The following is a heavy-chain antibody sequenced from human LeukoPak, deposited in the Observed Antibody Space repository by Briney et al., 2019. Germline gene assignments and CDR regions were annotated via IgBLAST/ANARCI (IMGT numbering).Heavy chain of an antibody. CDR3: AKDGNWARFED. CDR2: ITSRSTT. CDR1: GFTFSSYG. Sequence: GSLRLSCAASGFTFSSYGMNWVRQAPRKGLEWVSGITSRSTTYYADSVKGRFTISRDNSKNMVWLQINSPTAEDTATYYCAKDGNWARFEDWGQGTLVTVSS. J-gene: IGHJ4*02. D-gene: IGHD7-27*01. V-gene: IGHV3-23*01.